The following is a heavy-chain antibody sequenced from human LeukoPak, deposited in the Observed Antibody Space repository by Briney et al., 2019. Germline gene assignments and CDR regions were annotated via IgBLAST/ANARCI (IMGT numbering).Heavy chain of an antibody. Sequence: GGSLRLSCAASGFTFGDHIMNWVRQLPGKRLEWVAYVSGSGSTVYYADSVKGRFTVSRDNGKSSLYLQMNSLRVEDTALYYCVRQFASWGQGTLVTVST. J-gene: IGHJ4*02. CDR2: VSGSGSTV. CDR1: GFTFGDHI. V-gene: IGHV3-48*01. CDR3: VRQFAS.